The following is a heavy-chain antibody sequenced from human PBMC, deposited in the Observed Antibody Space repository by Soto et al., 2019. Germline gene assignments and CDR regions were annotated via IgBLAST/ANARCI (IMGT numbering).Heavy chain of an antibody. CDR3: ARAARPTQPRYIDY. J-gene: IGHJ4*02. CDR2: IYSSGST. D-gene: IGHD6-13*01. CDR1: GGSISSGDYS. V-gene: IGHV4-30-4*02. Sequence: PSDPLSLTCTVSGGSISSGDYSWSWSRQPTGKGLEWIGYIYSSGSTYYNPSLKRRVTISVDTAKNPFSLKLSSVTAEDTVVYYWARAARPTQPRYIDYWGQGTLVTVSS.